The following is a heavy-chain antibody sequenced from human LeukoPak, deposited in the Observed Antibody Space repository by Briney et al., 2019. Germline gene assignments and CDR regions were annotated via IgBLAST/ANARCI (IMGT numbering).Heavy chain of an antibody. D-gene: IGHD7-27*01. CDR1: GFTFSNYA. CDR2: ISNNGIGT. CDR3: AKSGVWGGSLHY. Sequence: GGSLRLSCAASGFTFSNYAMSWVRQAPGKGLEWVSGISNNGIGTYYADSVKGRFTISRDISEKTLSLQMSSLRVEDTAVYYCAKSGVWGGSLHYWGQGTPVIVSS. J-gene: IGHJ4*02. V-gene: IGHV3-23*01.